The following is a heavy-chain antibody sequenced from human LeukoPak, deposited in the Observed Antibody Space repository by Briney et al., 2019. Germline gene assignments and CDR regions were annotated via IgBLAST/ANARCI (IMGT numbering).Heavy chain of an antibody. CDR2: INPSGGST. CDR3: AIRYYDSSGQVFDY. J-gene: IGHJ4*02. V-gene: IGHV1-46*03. Sequence: ASVTVSCKASGYTFTSYYMHWVRQAPGQGLEWMEIINPSGGSTSYAQKFQGRVTMTRDPSTSTVYMELSSLRSEDTGVYYCAIRYYDSSGQVFDYWGQGTLVTVSS. CDR1: GYTFTSYY. D-gene: IGHD3-22*01.